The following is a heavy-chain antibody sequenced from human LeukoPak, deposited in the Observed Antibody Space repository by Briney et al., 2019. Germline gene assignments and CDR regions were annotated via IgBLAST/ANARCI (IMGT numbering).Heavy chain of an antibody. J-gene: IGHJ6*02. V-gene: IGHV1-18*01. CDR3: AREMGLGYCSSTSCYRDPDYYYYGMDV. CDR2: ISAYNGNT. CDR1: GYTFTSYG. Sequence: ASVKVSCKASGYTFTSYGISWVRQAPGQGLEWMGWISAYNGNTNYAQKLQGRVTMTTDTSTSTAYMELRSLRSDNTAVYYCAREMGLGYCSSTSCYRDPDYYYYGMDVWGQGTTVTVSS. D-gene: IGHD2-2*02.